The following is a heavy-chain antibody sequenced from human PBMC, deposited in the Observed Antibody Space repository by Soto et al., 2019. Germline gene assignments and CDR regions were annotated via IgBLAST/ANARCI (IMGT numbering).Heavy chain of an antibody. D-gene: IGHD5-18*01. CDR1: GFTVSSNY. V-gene: IGHV3-66*02. CDR3: ARDRATAMVDAFDI. Sequence: GGSLRLSCAASGFTVSSNYMSWVRQAPGKGLEWVSVIYSGGSTYYADSVKGRFTISRDNSKNTLYLQMNSLRAEDTAVYYCARDRATAMVDAFDIWGQGTMVTVSS. J-gene: IGHJ3*02. CDR2: IYSGGST.